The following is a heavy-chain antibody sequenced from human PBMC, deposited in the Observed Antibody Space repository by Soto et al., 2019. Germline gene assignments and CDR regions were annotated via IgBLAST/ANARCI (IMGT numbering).Heavy chain of an antibody. CDR1: GFTFNGAW. V-gene: IGHV3-15*07. CDR3: SADLPDWGAYAFDY. D-gene: IGHD3-16*01. CDR2: VKSKVDGETI. J-gene: IGHJ4*02. Sequence: EVQLVESGGGLVEPGGSLRLSCAASGFTFNGAWMNWVRQGPGKGLEWVGRVKSKVDGETIDYAAPVKGRFTISRDDSRNMVYLQINSLSTEDTAMYYCSADLPDWGAYAFDYWGQGALVTVSS.